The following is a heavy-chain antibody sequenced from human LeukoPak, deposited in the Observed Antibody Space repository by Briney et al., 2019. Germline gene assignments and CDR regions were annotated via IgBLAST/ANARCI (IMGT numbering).Heavy chain of an antibody. CDR3: AREQAVAGNSQFDY. CDR2: ISGSGGST. Sequence: SGGSLRLSCAASGFTFSSYAMSWVRQAPGKGLEWVSAISGSGGSTYYADSVKGRFTISRDNSKNTLYLQMNSLRAEDTAVYYCAREQAVAGNSQFDYWGQGTLVTVSS. D-gene: IGHD6-19*01. CDR1: GFTFSSYA. V-gene: IGHV3-23*01. J-gene: IGHJ4*02.